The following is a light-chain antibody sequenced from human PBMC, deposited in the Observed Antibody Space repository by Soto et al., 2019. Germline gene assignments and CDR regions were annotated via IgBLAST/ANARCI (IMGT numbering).Light chain of an antibody. CDR1: SSNIGDNF. Sequence: QSVLTQPPSMSAAPGQKVPISCSGSSSNIGDNFVSWYQHLPGTAPKLLIFDNSQRPSEIPDRFFGSKSGTIATLAITGPQTGDEAVYYCATWDSKLSAVVFGGGTKLTV. CDR2: DNS. V-gene: IGLV1-51*01. J-gene: IGLJ2*01. CDR3: ATWDSKLSAVV.